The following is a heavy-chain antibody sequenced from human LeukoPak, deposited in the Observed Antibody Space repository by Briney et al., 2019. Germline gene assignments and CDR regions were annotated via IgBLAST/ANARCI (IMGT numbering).Heavy chain of an antibody. D-gene: IGHD6-6*01. Sequence: ASVKVSCKATGGTFSSYANSWVRQAPGQGLEWMGGIIPIFGTANYAQKFQGRVTITTDESTSTAYMELSSLRSEDTAVYYCARGPQDSSSSDYWGQGTLVTVSS. CDR2: IIPIFGTA. CDR1: GGTFSSYA. V-gene: IGHV1-69*05. CDR3: ARGPQDSSSSDY. J-gene: IGHJ4*02.